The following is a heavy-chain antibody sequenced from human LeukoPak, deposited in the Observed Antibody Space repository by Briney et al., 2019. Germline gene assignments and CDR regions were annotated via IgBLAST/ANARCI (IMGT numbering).Heavy chain of an antibody. V-gene: IGHV4-39*07. Sequence: PSETLSLTCTVSGGSISSSSYYWGWIRQPPGKGLEWIGSIYYSGSTYYNPSLKSRVTISVDTSKNQFSLKLSSVTAADTAVYYCARGRGVRGVIGYWGQGTLVTVSS. D-gene: IGHD3-10*01. J-gene: IGHJ4*02. CDR3: ARGRGVRGVIGY. CDR1: GGSISSSSYY. CDR2: IYYSGST.